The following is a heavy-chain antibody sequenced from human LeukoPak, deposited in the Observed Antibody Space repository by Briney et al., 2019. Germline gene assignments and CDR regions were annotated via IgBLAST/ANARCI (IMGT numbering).Heavy chain of an antibody. V-gene: IGHV4-34*01. Sequence: SETQSLTCAVYGGSFSGYYWSWIRQPPGKGLEWIGEINHSGSTNYNPSLKSRVTISVDTSKNQFSLKLSSVTAADTAVYYCALRWLQLDYWGQGTLVTVSS. J-gene: IGHJ4*02. CDR3: ALRWLQLDY. D-gene: IGHD5-24*01. CDR2: INHSGST. CDR1: GGSFSGYY.